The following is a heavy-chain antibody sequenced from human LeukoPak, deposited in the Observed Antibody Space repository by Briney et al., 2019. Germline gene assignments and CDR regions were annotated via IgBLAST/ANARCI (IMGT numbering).Heavy chain of an antibody. J-gene: IGHJ4*02. CDR2: IIPILGIA. D-gene: IGHD6-19*01. Sequence: ASVKVSCKASGGTFSSYAISWVRQAPGQGLEWMGRIIPILGIANYAQKFQGRVTITADKSTSTAYMELSSLRSEDTAVYYCAREENSSGWYGPTDYWGQGTLVTVSS. V-gene: IGHV1-69*04. CDR3: AREENSSGWYGPTDY. CDR1: GGTFSSYA.